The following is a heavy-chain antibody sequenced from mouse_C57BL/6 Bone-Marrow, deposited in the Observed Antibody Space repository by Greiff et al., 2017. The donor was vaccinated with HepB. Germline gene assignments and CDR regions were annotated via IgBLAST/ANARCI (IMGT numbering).Heavy chain of an antibody. CDR1: GYTFTSYW. CDR3: AREDYSNPFDY. Sequence: QVQLQQPGAELVMPGASVKLSCKASGYTFTSYWMHWVKQRPGQGLEWIGEIDPSDSYTNYNQKFKGKSTLTVDKSSSTASMQLSSLTSEDSAVYYCAREDYSNPFDYWGQGTTLTVSS. V-gene: IGHV1-69*01. CDR2: IDPSDSYT. J-gene: IGHJ2*01. D-gene: IGHD2-5*01.